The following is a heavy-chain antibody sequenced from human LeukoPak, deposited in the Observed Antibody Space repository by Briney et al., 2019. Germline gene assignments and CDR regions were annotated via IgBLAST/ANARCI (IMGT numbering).Heavy chain of an antibody. V-gene: IGHV3-21*01. Sequence: GGSLRLSCAASGFTFSSYAMNWVRQGPGKGLEWVAAISSSGSYIHYADSVKGRFTISRDNAKNPLYLQMNSLRAEDTAVYYCARDIARAGHCAFDYWGQGTLVTVSS. CDR3: ARDIARAGHCAFDY. J-gene: IGHJ4*02. D-gene: IGHD6-13*01. CDR1: GFTFSSYA. CDR2: ISSSGSYI.